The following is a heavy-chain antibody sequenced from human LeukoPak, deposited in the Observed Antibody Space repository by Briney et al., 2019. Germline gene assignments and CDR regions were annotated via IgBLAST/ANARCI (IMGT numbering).Heavy chain of an antibody. CDR2: ISSSGSTI. V-gene: IGHV3-48*03. D-gene: IGHD3-3*01. CDR1: GFTFSSYE. CDR3: VMDFLESLFP. Sequence: GGSLRLSCAASGFTFSSYEMNWVRQTPGKGLEWVSYISSSGSTIYYADSVKGRFTISRDNAKNSLYLQMNSLRADDTAIYYCVMDFLESLFPWGQGTLVTVSS. J-gene: IGHJ4*02.